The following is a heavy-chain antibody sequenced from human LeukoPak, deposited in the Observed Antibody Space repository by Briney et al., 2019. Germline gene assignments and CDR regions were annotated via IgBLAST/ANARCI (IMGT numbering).Heavy chain of an antibody. Sequence: PGGSLRLSCAASGSSFSNFAMTWVRQAPGEGLEWVSVIYGSGGSTFYADSVKGRFTMSRDNSKNMLYLEMNTLRAEDTALYYCAKVGYFGSGRHYYYYMDVWGKGTTVTVSS. V-gene: IGHV3-23*01. CDR3: AKVGYFGSGRHYYYYMDV. D-gene: IGHD3-10*01. J-gene: IGHJ6*03. CDR1: GSSFSNFA. CDR2: IYGSGGST.